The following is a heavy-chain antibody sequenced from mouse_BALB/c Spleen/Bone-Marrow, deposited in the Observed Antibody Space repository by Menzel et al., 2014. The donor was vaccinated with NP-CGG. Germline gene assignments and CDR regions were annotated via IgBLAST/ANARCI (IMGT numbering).Heavy chain of an antibody. CDR2: INPYNGGT. CDR3: ARSGLYYGNYLYAMDF. V-gene: IGHV1-26*01. CDR1: GYSFTGYT. D-gene: IGHD2-1*01. J-gene: IGHJ4*01. Sequence: SGPELVKPGASVKISCKASGYSFTGYTMNWVKQSHGKNLEWIGLINPYNGGTSYNQKFKGSAALTVDKSSSTAYMELLSLTSEDSAVYYCARSGLYYGNYLYAMDFWGQGTSVTVSS.